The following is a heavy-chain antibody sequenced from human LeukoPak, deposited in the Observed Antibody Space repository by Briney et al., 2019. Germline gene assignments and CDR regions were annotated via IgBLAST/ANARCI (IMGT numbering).Heavy chain of an antibody. CDR3: ARGDRYYYYGMDV. CDR2: INHSGST. V-gene: IGHV4-34*01. Sequence: SETLSLTCAVYGGSFSGYYWSWIRQPPGKGLEWIGEINHSGSTNYNPSLKSRVTISVDTSKNQFSLRLSSVTAADTAVYYCARGDRYYYYGMDVWGQGTTVTVSS. CDR1: GGSFSGYY. J-gene: IGHJ6*02.